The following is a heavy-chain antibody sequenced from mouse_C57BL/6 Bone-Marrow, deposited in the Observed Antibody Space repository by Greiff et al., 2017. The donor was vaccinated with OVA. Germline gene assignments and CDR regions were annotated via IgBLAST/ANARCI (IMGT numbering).Heavy chain of an antibody. Sequence: VQLQQPGAELVKPGASVKLSCKASGYTFTSYWMQWVKQRPGQGLEWIGEIDPSDSYTNYNQKFKGKATLTVDTSSSTAYMQLSSLTSEDSAVYYCARNYGSSINWYFDVWGTGTTVTVSS. CDR2: IDPSDSYT. J-gene: IGHJ1*03. D-gene: IGHD1-1*01. CDR3: ARNYGSSINWYFDV. CDR1: GYTFTSYW. V-gene: IGHV1-50*01.